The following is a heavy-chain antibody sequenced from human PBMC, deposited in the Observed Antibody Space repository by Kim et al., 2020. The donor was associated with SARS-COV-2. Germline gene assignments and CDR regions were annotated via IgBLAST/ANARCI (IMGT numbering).Heavy chain of an antibody. D-gene: IGHD2-15*01. CDR1: GDTFSSYA. V-gene: IGHV1-69*13. CDR2: IIPNIGTA. CDR3: ARDEGSCSCGSSHDSYYLVDV. J-gene: IGHJ6*03. Sequence: SVKVSCKASGDTFSSYAISWVRQAPGQGLEWMGWIIPNIGTANYAQKFQGRVTITADESTSTAYMELSSLRSEDTAVYYCARDEGSCSCGSSHDSYYLVDVWGQGTTVTVSS.